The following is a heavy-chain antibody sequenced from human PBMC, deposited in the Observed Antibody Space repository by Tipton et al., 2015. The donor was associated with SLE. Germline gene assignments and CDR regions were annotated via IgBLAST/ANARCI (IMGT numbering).Heavy chain of an antibody. D-gene: IGHD6-13*01. J-gene: IGHJ5*02. CDR1: GFTFSSYA. CDR2: ISYDGSNK. CDR3: ANLAAAGTGWFDP. Sequence: QLVQSGGGVVQPGRSLRLSCAASGFTFSSYAMHWVRQAPGKGLEWVAVISYDGSNKYYADSVKGRFTISRDNSKNTLYLQMNSLRAEDTAVYYCANLAAAGTGWFDPWGQGTLVTVSS. V-gene: IGHV3-30*04.